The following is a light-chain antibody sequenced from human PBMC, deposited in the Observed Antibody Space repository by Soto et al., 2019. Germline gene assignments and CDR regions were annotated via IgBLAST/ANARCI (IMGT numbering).Light chain of an antibody. Sequence: DIQMTQSPSSLSAFVGDRVTITCRASQGISSYLAWYQQKPGKVPKLLIYAASTLQSGVPSRFSGSGSGTDFTLTISSLQPEDVATYYCQKYNSAPLTFGPGTKVDIQ. J-gene: IGKJ3*01. CDR1: QGISSY. V-gene: IGKV1-27*01. CDR2: AAS. CDR3: QKYNSAPLT.